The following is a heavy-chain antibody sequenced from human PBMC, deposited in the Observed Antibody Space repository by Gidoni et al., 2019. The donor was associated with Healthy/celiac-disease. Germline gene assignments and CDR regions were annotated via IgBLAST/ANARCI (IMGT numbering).Heavy chain of an antibody. V-gene: IGHV3-23*01. Sequence: EVQLLESGGGLVQPVGSLRLSCAASGFTFSSYAMSWVRQAPGKGLEWVSAISGSGGSTYYADSVKGRFTISRDNSKNTLYLQMNSLRAEDTAVYYCAKDSGITGTPRDYWGQGTLVTVSS. D-gene: IGHD1-7*01. CDR2: ISGSGGST. J-gene: IGHJ4*02. CDR3: AKDSGITGTPRDY. CDR1: GFTFSSYA.